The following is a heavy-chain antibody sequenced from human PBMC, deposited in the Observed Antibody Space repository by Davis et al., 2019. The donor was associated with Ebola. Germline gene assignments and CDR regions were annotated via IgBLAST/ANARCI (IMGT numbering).Heavy chain of an antibody. V-gene: IGHV1-69*13. J-gene: IGHJ5*02. CDR3: ANDLRGYWFDP. Sequence: AASVKVSCKASGDTLSSYAINWVRQAPGQGLEWMGGIIPVLGPANYAQKFQGRVTITADDTDDSTTTVYMELTSLGFDDTAVYYCANDLRGYWFDPWGQGTLVTVSP. CDR2: IIPVLGPA. CDR1: GDTLSSYA.